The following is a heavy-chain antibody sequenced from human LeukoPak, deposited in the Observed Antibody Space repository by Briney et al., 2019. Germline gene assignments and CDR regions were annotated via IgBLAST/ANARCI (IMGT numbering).Heavy chain of an antibody. CDR3: AKGGYGDRSWGFDY. J-gene: IGHJ4*02. D-gene: IGHD4-17*01. CDR2: ISGSGGST. CDR1: GFTFSSYA. Sequence: GGSLRLSCAASGFTFSSYAMSWVRQAPGKGLEWVSAISGSGGSTYYADSMKGRFTISRDNSKNTLYLQMNSLRAEDTAVYYCAKGGYGDRSWGFDYWGQGTLVTVSS. V-gene: IGHV3-23*01.